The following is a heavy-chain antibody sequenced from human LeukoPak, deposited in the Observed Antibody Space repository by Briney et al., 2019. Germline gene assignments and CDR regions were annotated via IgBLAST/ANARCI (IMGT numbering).Heavy chain of an antibody. Sequence: QPGGSLRLSCAASGFTFSSYAMSWVRQAPGKGLEWVSAISGSGGRTYYADSVKGRFTISRDNSKNTLYLQMNSLRAEDTAVYYCAKDIEVIKACFDYWGQGTLVTVSS. CDR3: AKDIEVIKACFDY. V-gene: IGHV3-23*01. CDR1: GFTFSSYA. J-gene: IGHJ4*02. CDR2: ISGSGGRT. D-gene: IGHD3-22*01.